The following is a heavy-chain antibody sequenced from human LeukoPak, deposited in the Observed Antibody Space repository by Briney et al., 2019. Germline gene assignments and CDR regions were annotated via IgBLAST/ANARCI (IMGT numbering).Heavy chain of an antibody. J-gene: IGHJ4*02. CDR3: SRGRIFSDRSAYYSFDY. CDR2: ISSRSST. Sequence: GGSLRLSCAASGFTFTTYSMNWVSQAPGKGLEWVSSISSRSSTYYADSVKGRFPISRYNAKTSLFLQMNSLRAEDTAVYYCSRGRIFSDRSAYYSFDYWGQVILVTVSS. D-gene: IGHD3-22*01. V-gene: IGHV3-21*01. CDR1: GFTFTTYS.